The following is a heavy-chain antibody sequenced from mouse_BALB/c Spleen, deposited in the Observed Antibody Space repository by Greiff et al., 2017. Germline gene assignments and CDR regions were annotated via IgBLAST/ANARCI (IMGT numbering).Heavy chain of an antibody. CDR2: IYPGDGDT. CDR1: GYTFTSYW. D-gene: IGHD1-2*01. Sequence: QVQLQQSGAELARPGASVKLSCKASGYTFTSYWMQWVKQRPGQGLEWIGAIYPGDGDTRYTQKFKGKATLTADKSSSTAYMQLSSLASEDSAVYYCARTPTTAEAWFAYWGQGTLVTVSA. CDR3: ARTPTTAEAWFAY. V-gene: IGHV1-87*01. J-gene: IGHJ3*01.